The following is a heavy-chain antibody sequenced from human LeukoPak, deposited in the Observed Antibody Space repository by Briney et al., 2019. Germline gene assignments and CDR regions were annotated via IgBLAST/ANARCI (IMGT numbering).Heavy chain of an antibody. V-gene: IGHV4-34*01. CDR2: INHSGST. CDR1: GGSFSGYY. J-gene: IGHJ4*02. D-gene: IGHD1-26*01. CDR3: ASLVGAIPDY. Sequence: PSEALSLTCAVYGGSFSGYYWSWIRQPPGKGLEWIGEINHSGSTNYNPSLKSRVTISVDTSKNQFSLKLSSVTAADTAVYYCASLVGAIPDYWGQGTLVTVST.